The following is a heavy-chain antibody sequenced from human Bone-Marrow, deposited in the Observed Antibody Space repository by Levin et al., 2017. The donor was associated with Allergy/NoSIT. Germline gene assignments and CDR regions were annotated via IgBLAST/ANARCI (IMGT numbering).Heavy chain of an antibody. Sequence: LSPTCAASGFSFSYYWMTWVRQAPGKGLEWVANVKEDGSETYYVDSVKGRFTISRDNAKNSLYLQMNSLRVEDTAVYYCGTGRRSGWPLDYWGQGILVTVSS. CDR1: GFSFSYYW. D-gene: IGHD6-19*01. J-gene: IGHJ4*02. CDR3: GTGRRSGWPLDY. CDR2: VKEDGSET. V-gene: IGHV3-7*01.